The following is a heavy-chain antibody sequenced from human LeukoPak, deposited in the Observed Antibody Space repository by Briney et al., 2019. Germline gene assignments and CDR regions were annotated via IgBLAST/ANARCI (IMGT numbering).Heavy chain of an antibody. J-gene: IGHJ5*02. D-gene: IGHD3-3*01. CDR3: ARGLLFKSLDP. CDR2: IYYSGST. CDR1: GGSISSYY. Sequence: SETLSLTCTVSGGSISSYYWSWIRQPPGKGLEWIGYIYYSGSTNYNPSLKSRVTISVDTSKNQFSLKLSSVTAADTAVYYCARGLLFKSLDPWGQGTLVTVSS. V-gene: IGHV4-59*01.